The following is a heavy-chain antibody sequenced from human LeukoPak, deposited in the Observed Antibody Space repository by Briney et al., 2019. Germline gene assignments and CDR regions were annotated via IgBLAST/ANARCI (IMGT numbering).Heavy chain of an antibody. CDR1: GFSFSSYA. D-gene: IGHD2-2*01. J-gene: IGHJ4*02. CDR2: ISYDGSNK. CDR3: ARDHLIVVVPAAIQYYFDY. Sequence: GGSLRLSCAASGFSFSSYAMNWVRQAPGKGLEWVAVISYDGSNKYYADSVKGRFTISRDNSKNTLYLQMNSLRAEDTAVYYCARDHLIVVVPAAIQYYFDYWGQGTLVTVSS. V-gene: IGHV3-30-3*01.